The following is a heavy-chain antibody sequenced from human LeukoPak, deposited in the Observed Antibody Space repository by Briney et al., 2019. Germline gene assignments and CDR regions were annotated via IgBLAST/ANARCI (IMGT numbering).Heavy chain of an antibody. CDR3: ARVGSAGSSGGDY. V-gene: IGHV3-48*02. D-gene: IGHD2-15*01. J-gene: IGHJ4*02. CDR2: ISSGGGAT. Sequence: QPGGSLRLSCAASGFTFSDYSMNWVRQAPGKGLEWISFISSGGGATYYADSVKGRFTISRDNAKNSLYLQMNGLRDEGTADYYCARVGSAGSSGGDYWGQGTLVTVSS. CDR1: GFTFSDYS.